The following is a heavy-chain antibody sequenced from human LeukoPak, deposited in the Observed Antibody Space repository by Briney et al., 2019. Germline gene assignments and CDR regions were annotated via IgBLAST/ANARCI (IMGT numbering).Heavy chain of an antibody. CDR3: ARWSPTTDAFDI. J-gene: IGHJ3*02. CDR1: GGSISSYY. Sequence: SESLSLTCTVSGGSISSYYWSWIRQPAGKGLEWIGRIYTSGSTNYNPSLKSRVTMSVDTSKNQFSLKLSSVTAADTAVYYCARWSPTTDAFDIWGQGTVVTVSS. V-gene: IGHV4-4*07. CDR2: IYTSGST. D-gene: IGHD5-12*01.